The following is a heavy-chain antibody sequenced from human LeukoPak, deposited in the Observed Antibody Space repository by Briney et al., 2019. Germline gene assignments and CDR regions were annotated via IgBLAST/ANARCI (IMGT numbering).Heavy chain of an antibody. J-gene: IGHJ4*02. CDR1: GYSFTSYW. V-gene: IGHV5-51*01. CDR2: IYPGDSDT. D-gene: IGHD3-10*01. CDR3: ARSSDGSGSYSWYFDY. Sequence: GESLKISCKGSGYSFTSYWIGWARQMPGKGLEWMGIIYPGDSDTRYSPSFQGQVTISADKSISTAYLQWSSLKASDTAMYYCARSSDGSGSYSWYFDYWGQGTLVTVSS.